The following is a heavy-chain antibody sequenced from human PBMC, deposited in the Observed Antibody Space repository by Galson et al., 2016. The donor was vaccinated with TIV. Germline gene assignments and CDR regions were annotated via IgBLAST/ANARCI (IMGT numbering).Heavy chain of an antibody. Sequence: TLSLPCSVFGGSISNGDYYWSWIRQPPGKGLEWIGNIYYSGSTNLNPSLRSRLTMSVDRSRNLFSLNLYSVTAADTAVYYCARDAGKYYHACDIWGQGTMVAVSS. CDR3: ARDAGKYYHACDI. V-gene: IGHV4-30-4*01. CDR1: GGSISNGDYY. CDR2: IYYSGST. D-gene: IGHD1-14*01. J-gene: IGHJ3*02.